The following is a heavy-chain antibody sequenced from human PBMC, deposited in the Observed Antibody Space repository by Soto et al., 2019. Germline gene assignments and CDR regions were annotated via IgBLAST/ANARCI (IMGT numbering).Heavy chain of an antibody. V-gene: IGHV3-23*01. CDR2: ISGGGDTS. CDR3: AKEGTSGLYYFDY. J-gene: IGHJ4*02. CDR1: GFTLSNYA. Sequence: PGGSLRLSCAASGFTLSNYAISWVRQAPGKGLEWVSIISGGGDTSYYADSVKGRFTISRDNSRNTLYLQMNSLRAGDSAKYYCAKEGTSGLYYFDYWGPGTLVTVSS. D-gene: IGHD6-19*01.